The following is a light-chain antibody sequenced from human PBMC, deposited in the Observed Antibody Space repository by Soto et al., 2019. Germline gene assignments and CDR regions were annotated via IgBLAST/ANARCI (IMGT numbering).Light chain of an antibody. CDR3: QQYNSYPEA. Sequence: EIVLPPSPGTLSVSPGGRFTLSCRASQSVSDNLAWYQQKPGQAPRILIYGASIRATDIPARFSGSGSGTEFSLTISSLKSEDFAVYYCQQYNSYPEAFGQGTKVDIK. CDR1: QSVSDN. J-gene: IGKJ1*01. CDR2: GAS. V-gene: IGKV3D-15*01.